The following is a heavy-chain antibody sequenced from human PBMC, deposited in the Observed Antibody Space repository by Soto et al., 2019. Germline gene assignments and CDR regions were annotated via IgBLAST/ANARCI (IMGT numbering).Heavy chain of an antibody. CDR2: ICPGDSDT. Sequence: GQSLKISCKGSGYSFTSYWIGWVRQLPGKGLGWTGIICPGDSDTRYSPSFQSQVTISADKSVSTPYLQWSSMKASNTAMYYCARHECYDFWSSYYGMGVWREGTT. CDR1: GYSFTSYW. CDR3: ARHECYDFWSSYYGMGV. J-gene: IGHJ6*01. V-gene: IGHV5-51*01. D-gene: IGHD3-3*01.